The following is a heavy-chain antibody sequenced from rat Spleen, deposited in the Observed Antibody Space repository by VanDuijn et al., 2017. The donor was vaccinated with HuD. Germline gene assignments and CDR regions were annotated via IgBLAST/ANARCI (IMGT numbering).Heavy chain of an antibody. J-gene: IGHJ2*01. CDR2: ISYDGSST. CDR1: GFTFSNYG. Sequence: EVQLVESGGGLVQPGRSLKLSCAASGFTFSNYGMAWVRQAPTKGLEWVATISYDGSSTYYRDSVKGRFTVSRDNAKSTLYLQMDSLRSEDTATYYCARHGNFDYWGQGVMVTVSS. V-gene: IGHV5-29*01. CDR3: ARHGNFDY.